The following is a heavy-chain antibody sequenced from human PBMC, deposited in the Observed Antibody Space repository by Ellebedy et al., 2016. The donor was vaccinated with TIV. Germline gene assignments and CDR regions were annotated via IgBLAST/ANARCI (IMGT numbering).Heavy chain of an antibody. CDR3: ARDPQTSGLYFDY. D-gene: IGHD6-19*01. Sequence: SVKVSXKASGGTFSSYANSWVRQAPGQGLEWMGGIIPIFGTANYAQKFQGRVTITADESTSTAYMELSSLRSEDTAVYYCARDPQTSGLYFDYWGQGTLVTVSS. V-gene: IGHV1-69*13. CDR1: GGTFSSYA. CDR2: IIPIFGTA. J-gene: IGHJ4*02.